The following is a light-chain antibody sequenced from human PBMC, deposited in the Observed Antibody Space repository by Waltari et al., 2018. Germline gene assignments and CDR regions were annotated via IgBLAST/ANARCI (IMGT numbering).Light chain of an antibody. Sequence: EIVLTQSPATLSLSPGEGATLSCRASQSVGSYLAWYQQKPGQAPRLLIYDASNRATGIPVRFSGSGSGTDFTLIISSLEPEDFAVYYCQQRSNWPPFTFGPGTKVDMK. J-gene: IGKJ3*01. CDR1: QSVGSY. CDR3: QQRSNWPPFT. CDR2: DAS. V-gene: IGKV3-11*01.